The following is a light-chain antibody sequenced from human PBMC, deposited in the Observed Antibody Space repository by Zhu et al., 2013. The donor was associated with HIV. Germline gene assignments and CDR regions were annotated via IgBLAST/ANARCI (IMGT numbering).Light chain of an antibody. J-gene: IGKJ3*01. V-gene: IGKV1-39*01. CDR3: QQSYSTPPRLT. CDR2: GAS. CDR1: QSINKY. Sequence: DVQLTQSPSSLSASVGDRVIITCRASQSINKYVNWYQQRPGKAPKLLIYGASNFQSGVPSRFSGSGSGPEFTLTISSLQPEDFASYYCQQSYSTPPRLTFGPGT.